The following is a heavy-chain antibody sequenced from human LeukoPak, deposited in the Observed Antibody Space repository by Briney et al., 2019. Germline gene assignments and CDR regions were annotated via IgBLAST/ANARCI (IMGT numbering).Heavy chain of an antibody. D-gene: IGHD2-15*01. J-gene: IGHJ6*03. Sequence: SQPLSLTCTVSGGSISSGSYYWSWIRQPAGKGLEWIGRIYTSGSTNYNPSLKSRVTISVDTSKNQFSLKLSSVTAADTAVHYCAGHCSGGSCYPGAGYYMDVWGKGTTVTVSS. CDR2: IYTSGST. CDR1: GGSISSGSYY. CDR3: AGHCSGGSCYPGAGYYMDV. V-gene: IGHV4-61*02.